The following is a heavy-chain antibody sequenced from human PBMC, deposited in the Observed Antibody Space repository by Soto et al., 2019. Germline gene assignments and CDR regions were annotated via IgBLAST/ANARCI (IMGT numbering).Heavy chain of an antibody. J-gene: IGHJ4*02. CDR3: ARGPSLHVAAVDY. CDR1: GGSFSGYY. D-gene: IGHD6-13*01. CDR2: INHSGST. V-gene: IGHV4-34*01. Sequence: QVQLQQWGAGLLKPSETLSLTCAVYGGSFSGYYWSWIRQPPGKGLEWIGEINHSGSTNYNPSLKSRVTISVDTSKNQFSLKLSYVTAADTAVYYCARGPSLHVAAVDYWGQGTLVTVSS.